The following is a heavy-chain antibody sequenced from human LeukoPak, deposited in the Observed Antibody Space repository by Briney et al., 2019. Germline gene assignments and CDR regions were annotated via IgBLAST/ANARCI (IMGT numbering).Heavy chain of an antibody. V-gene: IGHV4-4*07. CDR2: IYTSGST. Sequence: SETLSLTCTVSGGSISSYYWSWIRQPAGKGLEWIGRIYTSGSTNYNPSLKSRVTMSVDTSKNQFSLKLSSVTAADTAVYYCARDPGYCSSTSCYSSFDYWGQGTLVTVSS. J-gene: IGHJ4*02. D-gene: IGHD2-2*02. CDR1: GGSISSYY. CDR3: ARDPGYCSSTSCYSSFDY.